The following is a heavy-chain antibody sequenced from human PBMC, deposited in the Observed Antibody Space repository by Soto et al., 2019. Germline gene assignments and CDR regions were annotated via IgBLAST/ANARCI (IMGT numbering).Heavy chain of an antibody. CDR3: ARQAGVTIFGVVIPGNGMDV. Sequence: GESLKISCKGSGYSFTSYWIGWVRQMPGKGLEWMGIIYPGDSDTRYSPSFQGQVTISADKSISTAYLQWRSLKASDTAMYYCARQAGVTIFGVVIPGNGMDVWGQGPTVTVSS. CDR1: GYSFTSYW. J-gene: IGHJ6*02. CDR2: IYPGDSDT. D-gene: IGHD3-3*01. V-gene: IGHV5-51*01.